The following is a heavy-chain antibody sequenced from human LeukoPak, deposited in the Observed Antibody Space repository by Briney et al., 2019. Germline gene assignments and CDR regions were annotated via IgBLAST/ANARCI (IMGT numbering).Heavy chain of an antibody. CDR1: GFTFDDYA. J-gene: IGHJ6*03. CDR3: ARDGRFGELGAGYYYYMDV. Sequence: GGSLRLSCAASGFTFDDYAMHWVRQAPGKGLEWVSGISWNSGSIGYADSVKGRFTISRDNAKNSLYLQMNSLRSEDTAVYYCARDGRFGELGAGYYYYMDVWGKGTTVTVSS. D-gene: IGHD3-10*01. V-gene: IGHV3-9*01. CDR2: ISWNSGSI.